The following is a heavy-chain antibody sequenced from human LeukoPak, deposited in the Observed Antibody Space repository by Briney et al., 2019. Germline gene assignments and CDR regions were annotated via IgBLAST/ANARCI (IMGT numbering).Heavy chain of an antibody. CDR3: AREEIEVVPAATFWFDP. Sequence: PSETLSLTCTVSGGSISSYYWSWIRQPAGKGLEWIGRIYTSGSTNYNPSLKSRVTMSVDTSKNQFSLKLSSVTAADTAVYYCAREEIEVVPAATFWFDPWGQGTLVTVSS. CDR2: IYTSGST. J-gene: IGHJ5*02. D-gene: IGHD2-2*01. V-gene: IGHV4-4*07. CDR1: GGSISSYY.